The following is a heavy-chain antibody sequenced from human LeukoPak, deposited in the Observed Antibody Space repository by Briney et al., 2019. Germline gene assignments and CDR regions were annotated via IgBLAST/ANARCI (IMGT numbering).Heavy chain of an antibody. J-gene: IGHJ4*02. CDR3: AKIPHPDQWLVVGVDY. D-gene: IGHD6-19*01. CDR2: IHGGGGGT. Sequence: AGGSLRLSCAASGFNFGSHAMTWVRQVPGGGLEWVSVIHGGGGGTAYADSVKGRFIISRDNSKNTLYLQMNNLRAEDTAIYYCAKIPHPDQWLVVGVDYWGQGSLVTVSS. V-gene: IGHV3-23*01. CDR1: GFNFGSHA.